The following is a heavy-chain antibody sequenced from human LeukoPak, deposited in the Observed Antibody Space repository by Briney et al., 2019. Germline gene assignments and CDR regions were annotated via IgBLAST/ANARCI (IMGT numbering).Heavy chain of an antibody. V-gene: IGHV1-46*01. J-gene: IGHJ4*02. CDR1: GYTFTNYY. CDR2: INPTGDST. Sequence: APVKVSCKASGYTFTNYYIHWVRQAPGQGLEWMGIINPTGDSTSYAQKFQARVTMTRDTSTNTVYMELSSLRSEDTAVYYCARHPSPQLHHFDYWGQGTLVTVSS. D-gene: IGHD2-2*01. CDR3: ARHPSPQLHHFDY.